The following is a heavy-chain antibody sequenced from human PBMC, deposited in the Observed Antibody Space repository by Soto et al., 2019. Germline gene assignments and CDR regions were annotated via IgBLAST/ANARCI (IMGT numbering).Heavy chain of an antibody. CDR3: ARDPVGPAWFDP. CDR1: GYTFINYG. J-gene: IGHJ5*02. V-gene: IGHV1-18*01. D-gene: IGHD1-26*01. Sequence: QVQLVQSGAEVKKPGASVKVSCKASGYTFINYGISWVRQAPGQGLEWMGWINTYNGNTNYAKKFQGRVTMTTDTSTSTAYMELRSLRSDDTAVYYCARDPVGPAWFDPWGQGTLVTVSS. CDR2: INTYNGNT.